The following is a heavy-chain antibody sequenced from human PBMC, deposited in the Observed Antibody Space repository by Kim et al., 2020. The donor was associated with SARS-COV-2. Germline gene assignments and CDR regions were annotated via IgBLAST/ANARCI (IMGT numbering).Heavy chain of an antibody. D-gene: IGHD2-2*01. CDR1: GFTFIDYW. Sequence: GGSLRLSCAASGFTFIDYWMDWVRQAPGKGLEWVANIKPDGSEKNCVDSVRGRFTISRDNAEKSLYLQMDSLRAEDTAVYYCASLKYDYWGRGALVTVSS. V-gene: IGHV3-7*01. CDR3: ASLKYDY. CDR2: IKPDGSEK. J-gene: IGHJ4*02.